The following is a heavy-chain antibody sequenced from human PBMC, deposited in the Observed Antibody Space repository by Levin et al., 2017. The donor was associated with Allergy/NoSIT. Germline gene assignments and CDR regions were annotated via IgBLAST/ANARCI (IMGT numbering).Heavy chain of an antibody. CDR1: GFNFANAW. D-gene: IGHD1-26*01. J-gene: IGHJ6*02. CDR3: TTDNPFVGGMDV. V-gene: IGHV3-15*07. Sequence: GESLKISCAASGFNFANAWMNWVRQAPGKGLEWVGRIKIKSDGETTDYAAPVKGRFSITRDDSKNTLYLQMNSLKTEDTALYYCTTDNPFVGGMDVWGQGTTVTVSS. CDR2: IKIKSDGETT.